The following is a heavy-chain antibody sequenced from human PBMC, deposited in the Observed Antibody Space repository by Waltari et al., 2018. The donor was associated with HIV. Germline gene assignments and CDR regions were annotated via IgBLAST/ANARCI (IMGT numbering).Heavy chain of an antibody. D-gene: IGHD2-2*01. CDR3: ARAGSTRGKNWFDP. Sequence: QLQLQESGPGLVKPSETLSLTCTVSGGSISSSSYYWGWIRQPPGKGLEWIGSIYYSGSTYYNPSLKSRVTISVDTSKNQFSLKLSSVTAADTAVYYCARAGSTRGKNWFDPWGQGTLVTVSS. CDR1: GGSISSSSYY. V-gene: IGHV4-39*07. J-gene: IGHJ5*02. CDR2: IYYSGST.